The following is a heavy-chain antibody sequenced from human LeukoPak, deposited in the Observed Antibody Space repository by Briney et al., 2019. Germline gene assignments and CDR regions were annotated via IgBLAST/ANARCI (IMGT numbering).Heavy chain of an antibody. D-gene: IGHD2-15*01. CDR1: GFTFSSYS. CDR3: AKPKGSSY. V-gene: IGHV3-21*04. J-gene: IGHJ4*02. Sequence: ESLRLSCAASGFTFSSYSMNWVRQSPGKGLEWFSCISSTSSYIYYTASLNARFTISRDNSKNRMYLQMSSVRAEDTAVYYCAKPKGSSYWGQGALVTVSS. CDR2: ISSTSSYI.